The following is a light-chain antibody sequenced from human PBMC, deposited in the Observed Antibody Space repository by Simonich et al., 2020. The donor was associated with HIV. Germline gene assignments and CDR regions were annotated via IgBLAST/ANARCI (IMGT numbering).Light chain of an antibody. CDR1: QSVSSSY. V-gene: IGKV3D-20*01. CDR3: QQYGSSPL. CDR2: DAS. J-gene: IGKJ2*01. Sequence: EIVMTQSPATLSVSPGERATLSCRASQSVSSSYLAWYQQKPGLAPRLLIYDASSRATGIPDRFSGSGSGTDFTLTISRLEPEDFAVYYCQQYGSSPLFGQGTKLEIK.